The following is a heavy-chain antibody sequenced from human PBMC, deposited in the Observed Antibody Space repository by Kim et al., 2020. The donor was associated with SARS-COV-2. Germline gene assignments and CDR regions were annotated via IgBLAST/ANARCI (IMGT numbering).Heavy chain of an antibody. D-gene: IGHD3-3*01. CDR3: ARTDFWIGYYVDY. Sequence: YPDSVTRRFTISRDNAKDALYLKRNRLRAEDTAVYYCARTDFWIGYYVDYWGQGTLVTVPS. J-gene: IGHJ4*02. V-gene: IGHV3-11*01.